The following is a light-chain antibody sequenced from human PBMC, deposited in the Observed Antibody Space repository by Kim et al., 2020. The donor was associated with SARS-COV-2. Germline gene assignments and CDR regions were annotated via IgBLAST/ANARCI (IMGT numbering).Light chain of an antibody. CDR2: DAP. Sequence: EIVLTQSPATLSLSPGERVTLSCRASQSVSGYLAWYQRKPGQAPRLLIYDAPTRATGIPARFSGSGSGTDFTLTISSLEPEDFALYFCVQRGNWPLTFGGGTRLRL. J-gene: IGKJ5*01. CDR1: QSVSGY. V-gene: IGKV3-11*01. CDR3: VQRGNWPLT.